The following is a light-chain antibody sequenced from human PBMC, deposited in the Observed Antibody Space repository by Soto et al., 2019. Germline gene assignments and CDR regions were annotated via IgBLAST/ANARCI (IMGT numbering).Light chain of an antibody. J-gene: IGLJ1*01. CDR1: SSDVGGYIW. CDR3: VSYTSRSTYV. V-gene: IGLV2-14*01. CDR2: DVY. Sequence: QSALTQPASLSGSPGQSITISCTGTSSDVGGYIWVSWYQHHPGKAPKLVIYDVYQRPSGVSSCFSGSKSGNTAFLTISGLQTEDEADYYCVSYTSRSTYVFGSGTKVTVL.